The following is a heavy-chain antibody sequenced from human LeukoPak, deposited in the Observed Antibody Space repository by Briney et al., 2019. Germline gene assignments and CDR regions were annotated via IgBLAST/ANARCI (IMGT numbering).Heavy chain of an antibody. CDR3: ARDGTTVTTRPDFFDY. Sequence: PGGSLRLSCATSGFTFSNYEMNWVRQAPGKGLEWVSYISSSGSTIYYTDSVKGRFTISRDNAKNSLYLQMNSLRAEDTAVYYCARDGTTVTTRPDFFDYWGQGTLVTVSS. CDR1: GFTFSNYE. J-gene: IGHJ4*02. D-gene: IGHD4-17*01. V-gene: IGHV3-48*03. CDR2: ISSSGSTI.